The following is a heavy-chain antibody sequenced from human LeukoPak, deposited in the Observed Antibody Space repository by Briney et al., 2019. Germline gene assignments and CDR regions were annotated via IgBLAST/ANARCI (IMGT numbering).Heavy chain of an antibody. D-gene: IGHD2-2*01. V-gene: IGHV3-7*03. J-gene: IGHJ6*04. Sequence: PGGSLRLSCAASGFSLSAYWMTWVRQAPGKGLEWVANINRDGSQKNHVDSVKGRFTISRDNPKSTLYLQMNSLRAEDTAVYYCAKTGDVIVPAATDVWGKGTTVTVSS. CDR2: INRDGSQK. CDR1: GFSLSAYW. CDR3: AKTGDVIVPAATDV.